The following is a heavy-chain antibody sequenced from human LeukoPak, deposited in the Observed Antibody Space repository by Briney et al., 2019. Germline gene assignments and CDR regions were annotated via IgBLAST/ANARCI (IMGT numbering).Heavy chain of an antibody. CDR1: GSSVVSDY. CDR3: ARNWFDP. J-gene: IGHJ5*02. V-gene: IGHV3-53*05. CDR2: IYSGGST. Sequence: GRSLRPSCAAAGSSVVSDYIGWVSQPARRGLGWVSFIYSGGSTYYADSAKGRFTISRDKSKNTVYLQMNSLTFEDTAMYYCARNWFDPWGQGTLVTVSS.